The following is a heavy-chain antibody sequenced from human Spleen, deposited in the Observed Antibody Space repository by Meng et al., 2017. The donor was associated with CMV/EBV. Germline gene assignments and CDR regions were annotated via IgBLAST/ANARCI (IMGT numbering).Heavy chain of an antibody. CDR2: TFYRSEWYS. D-gene: IGHD1-26*01. Sequence: LRLSCAISGDSVSSNTAVWNWIRQSPSRGLEWLGRTFYRSEWYSDYALSVKSRISITPDTSQNQFSLQLKSVTPEDTAIYYCARVGLSGSHWAYFDSWGQGALVTVSS. CDR3: ARVGLSGSHWAYFDS. V-gene: IGHV6-1*01. J-gene: IGHJ4*02. CDR1: GDSVSSNTAV.